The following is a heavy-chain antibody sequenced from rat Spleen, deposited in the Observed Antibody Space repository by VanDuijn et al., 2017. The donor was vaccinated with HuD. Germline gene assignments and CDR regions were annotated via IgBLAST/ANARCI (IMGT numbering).Heavy chain of an antibody. CDR2: MWSSGSA. Sequence: QVQLKESGPGLVQPSETLSLTCTVSGFSLTSYNVHWVRQPPGKGLAWMGVMWSSGSADYNSTLKSRLGISRDTSKSQVFLKMNSLQTDDTAIYFLTLTTGIPDWYFDFWCPGTMVTVSS. CDR1: GFSLTSYN. V-gene: IGHV2-45*01. D-gene: IGHD1-9*01. J-gene: IGHJ1*01. CDR3: TLTTGIPDWYFDF.